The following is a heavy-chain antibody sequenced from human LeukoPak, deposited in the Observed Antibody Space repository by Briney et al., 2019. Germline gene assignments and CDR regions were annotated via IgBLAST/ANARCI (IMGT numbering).Heavy chain of an antibody. D-gene: IGHD6-13*01. CDR2: IYYSGST. CDR1: GGSISSSSYY. J-gene: IGHJ6*03. V-gene: IGHV4-39*01. Sequence: PSETLSLTCTVSGGSISSSSYYWGWIRQPPGKGLEWIGSIYYSGSTYYNPSLKSRVTISVDTSKNQFSLKLSSVTAADTAVYYCARGKADSSSWYLPLGGTYYYYYMDVWGKGTTVTISS. CDR3: ARGKADSSSWYLPLGGTYYYYYMDV.